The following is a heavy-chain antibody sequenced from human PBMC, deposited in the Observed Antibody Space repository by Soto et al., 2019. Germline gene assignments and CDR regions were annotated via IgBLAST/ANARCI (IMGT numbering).Heavy chain of an antibody. V-gene: IGHV4-30-4*01. CDR2: IFYSGTT. CDR1: GGSISSGDDY. D-gene: IGHD3-16*01. CDR3: ANGGDWFGP. J-gene: IGHJ5*02. Sequence: PSETLSLTCTVSGGSISSGDDYWNWIRQPPGKGLEWIGYIFYSGTTSYNPSLKSRITISVDTSKNQFSLKLSSVTAADTAVYYCANGGDWFGPWGQGTLVTVSS.